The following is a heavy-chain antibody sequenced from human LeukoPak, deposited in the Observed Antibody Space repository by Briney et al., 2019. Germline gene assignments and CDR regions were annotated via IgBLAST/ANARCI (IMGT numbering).Heavy chain of an antibody. CDR3: AGDHDLALKS. D-gene: IGHD1-1*01. Sequence: PSETLSLTCAVYGGPFSDYYLSWIRQPPGKGLEWIGEISPSGSTYYKTSLKSRVTISRDTSKNQFSLRLSSVTAADTAVYFCAGDHDLALKSWGQGTLVTVSS. J-gene: IGHJ4*02. V-gene: IGHV4-34*01. CDR1: GGPFSDYY. CDR2: ISPSGST.